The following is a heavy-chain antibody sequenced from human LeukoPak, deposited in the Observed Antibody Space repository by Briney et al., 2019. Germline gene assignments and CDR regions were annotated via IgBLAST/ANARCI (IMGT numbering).Heavy chain of an antibody. CDR3: AKDADYYDSSSRGAFDI. J-gene: IGHJ3*02. V-gene: IGHV3-64*01. D-gene: IGHD3-22*01. Sequence: GGFLRLSCAASGFTFSSYAMHWVRQAPGKGLEYVSAISSNGGSTYYANSVKGRFTISRDNSKNTLYLQMGSLRAEDMAVYYCAKDADYYDSSSRGAFDIWGQGTMVTVSS. CDR2: ISSNGGST. CDR1: GFTFSSYA.